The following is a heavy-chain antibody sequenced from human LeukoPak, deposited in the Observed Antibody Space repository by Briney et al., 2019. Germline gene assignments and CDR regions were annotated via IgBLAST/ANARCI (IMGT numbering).Heavy chain of an antibody. CDR1: GYSVSSNSGA. Sequence: SQTLSLTCSISGYSVSSNSGAWNWIRRSPSRGLEWLGRTYYRSKWYNEYAVSVKSRITVKPDTAKNQFSLQLNFVTPEDTALYYCARGETDLDSWGPGILVAVSS. V-gene: IGHV6-1*01. J-gene: IGHJ4*02. CDR2: TYYRSKWYN. CDR3: ARGETDLDS.